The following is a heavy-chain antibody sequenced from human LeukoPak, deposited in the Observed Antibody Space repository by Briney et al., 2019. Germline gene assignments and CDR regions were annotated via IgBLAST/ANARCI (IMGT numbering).Heavy chain of an antibody. CDR2: IYPGDSDT. D-gene: IGHD3-22*01. CDR1: GYSFSSYW. J-gene: IGHJ1*01. Sequence: GESLKISCKGSGYSFSSYWIAWVRQMPGKGLELMGIIYPGDSDTRYSPSFQGQVTISAGKSITTAYLQWSSLKASDTAMYYCARLNHYDSSGYYSSEYFQYWGQGTLVTVSS. CDR3: ARLNHYDSSGYYSSEYFQY. V-gene: IGHV5-51*01.